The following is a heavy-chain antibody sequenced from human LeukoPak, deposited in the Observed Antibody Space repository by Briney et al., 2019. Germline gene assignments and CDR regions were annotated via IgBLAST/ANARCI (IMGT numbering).Heavy chain of an antibody. D-gene: IGHD2-15*01. CDR2: GGT. J-gene: IGHJ6*02. V-gene: IGHV1-2*02. Sequence: GGTNYAQKFQGRVTMPRDTSISTAYMELSRLRSDDTAVYYCASGVVVVAATWSSYYYGMDVWGQGTTVTVSS. CDR3: ASGVVVVAATWSSYYYGMDV.